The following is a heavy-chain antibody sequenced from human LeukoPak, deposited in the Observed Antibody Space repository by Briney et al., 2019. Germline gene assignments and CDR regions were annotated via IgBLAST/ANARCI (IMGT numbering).Heavy chain of an antibody. CDR3: ARVKYTSGWHFDY. J-gene: IGHJ4*02. CDR1: GGSISSGGYS. CDR2: IYQSGST. D-gene: IGHD6-19*01. V-gene: IGHV4-30-2*01. Sequence: PSETLSLTCAVSGGSISSGGYSWSWIRQPPGKGLEWIGYIYQSGSTYYNPSLKSQVTISVDRSKNQFSLKLSSVTAADTAVYYCARVKYTSGWHFDYWGQGTLVTVSS.